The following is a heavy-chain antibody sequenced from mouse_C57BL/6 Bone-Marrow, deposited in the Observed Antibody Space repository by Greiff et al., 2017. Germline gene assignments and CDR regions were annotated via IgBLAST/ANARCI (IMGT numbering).Heavy chain of an antibody. CDR2: INPNNGGT. Sequence: EVQLQQSGPELVKPGASVKISCKASGYTFTDYYMNWVKQSHGKSLEWIGDINPNNGGTSYNQKFKGKATLTVDKSSSTAYMELRSLTSEDSAVYYCARYAYYYYPYYFDYWGQGTTLTVSS. J-gene: IGHJ2*01. CDR1: GYTFTDYY. D-gene: IGHD1-1*01. CDR3: ARYAYYYYPYYFDY. V-gene: IGHV1-26*01.